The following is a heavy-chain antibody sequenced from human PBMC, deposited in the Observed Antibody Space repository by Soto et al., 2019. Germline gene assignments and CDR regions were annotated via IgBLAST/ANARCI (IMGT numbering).Heavy chain of an antibody. D-gene: IGHD3-10*02. J-gene: IGHJ6*02. CDR3: ANLGLVRDSRYYYGMDV. CDR1: GFTFCSYA. V-gene: IGHV3-23*01. Sequence: EVQLLESGGGLVQPGGSLRLSCAASGFTFCSYAMSWVRQAPGKGLEWVSAISGSGGSTYYADSVKGRFTISRDNSKNTLYLQMNSLRAEDTAVYYCANLGLVRDSRYYYGMDVWGQGTTVTVSS. CDR2: ISGSGGST.